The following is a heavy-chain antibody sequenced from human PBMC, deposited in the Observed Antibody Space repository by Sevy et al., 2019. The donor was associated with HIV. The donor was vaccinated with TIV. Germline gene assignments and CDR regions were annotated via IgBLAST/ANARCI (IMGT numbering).Heavy chain of an antibody. Sequence: GGSLRLSCAASGFTFISYSMNWVRQAPGKGLEWVASIGSTGDYIYYANSMKCRFTISRDNVKKSVYRQMKSLRAEDTAVYYCKRDMSYYDSLGNDDWDFDLWGRGTLVTVSS. CDR2: IGSTGDYI. D-gene: IGHD3-22*01. J-gene: IGHJ2*01. V-gene: IGHV3-21*01. CDR3: KRDMSYYDSLGNDDWDFDL. CDR1: GFTFISYS.